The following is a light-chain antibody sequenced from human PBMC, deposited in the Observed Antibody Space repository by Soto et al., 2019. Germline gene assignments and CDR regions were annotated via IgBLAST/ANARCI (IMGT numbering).Light chain of an antibody. J-gene: IGKJ1*01. V-gene: IGKV3-20*01. CDR1: QSITSNY. CDR3: QQYGSTPLT. Sequence: ETVLTQSPGTLSLSPGEGATLSCRASQSITSNYLAWYQQKPGQAPRLLIYGASSRATGIPDRFSGSGSGTDFSLTISRLVPEDFAVYYCQQYGSTPLTFGQGTKVEIK. CDR2: GAS.